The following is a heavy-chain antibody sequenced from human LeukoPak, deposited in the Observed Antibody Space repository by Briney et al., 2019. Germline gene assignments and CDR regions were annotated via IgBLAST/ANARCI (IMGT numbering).Heavy chain of an antibody. CDR3: AREGIESGTDY. CDR2: IYHSGST. D-gene: IGHD1-14*01. Sequence: SETLSLTCAVSGGSISSSNWWSWVRQPPGKGLEWIGEIYHSGSTNYNPSLKSRVTISVDTSKNQFSLKLSSVTAADTAVYYCAREGIESGTDYWGQGTLVTVSS. CDR1: GGSISSSNW. V-gene: IGHV4-4*02. J-gene: IGHJ4*02.